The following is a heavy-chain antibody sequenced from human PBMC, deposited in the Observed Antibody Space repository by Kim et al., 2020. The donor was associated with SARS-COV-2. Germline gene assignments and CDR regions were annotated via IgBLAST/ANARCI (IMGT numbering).Heavy chain of an antibody. D-gene: IGHD3-16*02. V-gene: IGHV3-30*18. CDR3: AKVDAAANYDYVWGSYRHY. J-gene: IGHJ4*02. CDR1: GFTFSSYG. CDR2: ISYDGSNK. Sequence: GGSLRLSCAASGFTFSSYGMHWVRQAPGKGLEWVAVISYDGSNKYYADSVKGRFTISRDNSKNTLYLQMNSLRAEDTAVYYCAKVDAAANYDYVWGSYRHYWGQGTLVTVSS.